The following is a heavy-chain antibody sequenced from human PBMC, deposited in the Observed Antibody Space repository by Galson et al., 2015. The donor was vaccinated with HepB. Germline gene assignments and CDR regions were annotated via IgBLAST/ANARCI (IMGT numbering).Heavy chain of an antibody. J-gene: IGHJ5*02. CDR2: ISIGGSTV. CDR1: GFTFSDSH. D-gene: IGHD3-10*01. Sequence: SLRLSCAASGFTFSDSHMSWVRQAPGRGLEWVSYISIGGSTVYYADSVKGRFTISRDNANNSLFLQMNSLRADDTAIYYCASGARGGPWGQGTLVTVSS. CDR3: ASGARGGP. V-gene: IGHV3-11*01.